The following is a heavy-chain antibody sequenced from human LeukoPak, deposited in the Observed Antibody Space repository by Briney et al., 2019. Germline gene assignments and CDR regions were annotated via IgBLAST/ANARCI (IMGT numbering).Heavy chain of an antibody. J-gene: IGHJ5*02. D-gene: IGHD3-10*01. CDR1: GGSFSGYS. CDR2: ITDTGST. CDR3: ARVYVTVVRGSWFDP. Sequence: PSETLSLTCAVFGGSFSGYSWTWIRQPPGKGLEWIGEITDTGSTNYNRSLTSRLTISLDTSQNQLSLTLRSVTAADTAVYYCARVYVTVVRGSWFDPWGQGTLVTVSS. V-gene: IGHV4-34*01.